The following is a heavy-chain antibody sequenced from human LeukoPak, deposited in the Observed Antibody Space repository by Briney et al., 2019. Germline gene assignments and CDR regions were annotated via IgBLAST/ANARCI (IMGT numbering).Heavy chain of an antibody. CDR2: ISSSGSTI. D-gene: IGHD2-21*02. CDR3: ARDPPSGLLYYYGMDV. CDR1: GFTFSSYE. J-gene: IGHJ6*02. Sequence: GRSLRLSCAASGFTFSSYEMNWVRQAPGKGLEWVSYISSSGSTIYYADSVKGRFTISRDNAKNSLYLEMNSLRAEDTAVYYCARDPPSGLLYYYGMDVWGQGTTVTVSS. V-gene: IGHV3-48*03.